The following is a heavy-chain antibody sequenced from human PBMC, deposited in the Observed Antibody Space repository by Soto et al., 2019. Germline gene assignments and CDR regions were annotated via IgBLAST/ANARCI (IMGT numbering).Heavy chain of an antibody. CDR2: IIPILGTA. J-gene: IGHJ6*02. CDR3: ARNYYGSGSYDAYYYYGMDV. CDR1: GGTFSSYA. Sequence: SVKVSCKASGGTFSSYAISWVRQAPGQGLEWMGGIIPILGTANYAQKFQGRVTITADKSTSTAYTELSSLRSEDTAVYYCARNYYGSGSYDAYYYYGMDVWGQGTTVTVSS. D-gene: IGHD3-10*01. V-gene: IGHV1-69*10.